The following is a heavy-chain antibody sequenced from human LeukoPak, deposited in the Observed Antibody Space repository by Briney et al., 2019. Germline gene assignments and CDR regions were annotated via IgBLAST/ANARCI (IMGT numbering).Heavy chain of an antibody. CDR3: ASPSMVPVYFDY. Sequence: SETLSLTCAVSGGSISSGGYSWSWIRQPPGKGLEWIGYIYHSGSTYYNPSLKSRVTISVDRSKNQFSLKLSSVTAADTAVYYCASPSMVPVYFDYWGQGTLVTVSS. V-gene: IGHV4-30-2*01. CDR2: IYHSGST. J-gene: IGHJ4*02. D-gene: IGHD3-10*01. CDR1: GGSISSGGYS.